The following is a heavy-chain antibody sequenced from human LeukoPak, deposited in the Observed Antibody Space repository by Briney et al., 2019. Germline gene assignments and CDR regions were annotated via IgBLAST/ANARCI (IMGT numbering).Heavy chain of an antibody. V-gene: IGHV5-51*01. D-gene: IGHD6-13*01. CDR3: ARLLGTAAGTRPWFDP. CDR1: GYSFTSYW. J-gene: IGHJ5*02. Sequence: GESLKISCQGSGYSFTSYWIGWVRQMPGKGLEWMGITYPGDSDTEYSPSFQGQVTISADKSISTAYLQWSSLKASDTAMYYCARLLGTAAGTRPWFDPWGQGTLVTASS. CDR2: TYPGDSDT.